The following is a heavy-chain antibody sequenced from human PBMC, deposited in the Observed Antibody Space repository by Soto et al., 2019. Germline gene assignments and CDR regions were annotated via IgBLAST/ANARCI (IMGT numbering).Heavy chain of an antibody. CDR2: INPNSGGT. D-gene: IGHD6-25*01. Sequence: QVQLVQSGAEVKKPGASVKVSCKASGYTFTGYYMHWVRQAPGQGLEWMGWINPNSGGTNYAQKFQGRVTMTRDTSISTAYMELGRMRSDDTAVYYCARTYSRDEAAANLDYWGQGTLVTVSS. V-gene: IGHV1-2*02. J-gene: IGHJ4*02. CDR3: ARTYSRDEAAANLDY. CDR1: GYTFTGYY.